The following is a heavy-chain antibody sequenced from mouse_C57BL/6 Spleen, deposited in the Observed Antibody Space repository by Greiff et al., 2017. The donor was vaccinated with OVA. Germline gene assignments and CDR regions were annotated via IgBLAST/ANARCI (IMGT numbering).Heavy chain of an antibody. J-gene: IGHJ1*03. D-gene: IGHD1-1*01. CDR1: GYTFTSYW. CDR3: ARYGSSYGDFDV. V-gene: IGHV1-64*01. CDR2: IHPNSGST. Sequence: VKLQQPGAELVKPGASVKLSCKASGYTFTSYWMHWVKQRPGQGLEWIGMIHPNSGSTNYNEKFKSKATLTVDKSSSTAYMQLSSLTSEDSAVYYCARYGSSYGDFDVWGTGTTVTVSS.